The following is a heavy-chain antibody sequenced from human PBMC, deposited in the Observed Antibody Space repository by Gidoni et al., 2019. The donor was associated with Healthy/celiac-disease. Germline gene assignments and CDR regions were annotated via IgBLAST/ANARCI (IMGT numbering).Heavy chain of an antibody. V-gene: IGHV3-23*01. CDR1: GFTVSIYA. CDR3: AKASSSWYRTHLDY. CDR2: IIDSGGST. Sequence: EVQLLESGGGFVQPGGSLSLACAASGFTVSIYALSWVRPAPGKGLEWVSAIIDSGGSTYYADSVKGRFTISRDNSKNTLDLQMNSLRAEDTAVYYCAKASSSWYRTHLDYWGQGTQVTVSS. D-gene: IGHD6-13*01. J-gene: IGHJ4*02.